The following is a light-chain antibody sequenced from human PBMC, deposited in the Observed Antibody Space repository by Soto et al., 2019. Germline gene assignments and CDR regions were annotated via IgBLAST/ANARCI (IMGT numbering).Light chain of an antibody. CDR3: AAWDDRLSDLL. V-gene: IGLV1-44*01. J-gene: IGLJ2*01. Sequence: QSVLTQPPSASGTPGQRVPIPFSGTNPNIGSNPVNWYQQFPGTAPKVLIYSNYQRPSGVPDRFSGSKSGTSGSLAISGLQSEDEADYYCAAWDDRLSDLLFGGGTKLTVL. CDR2: SNY. CDR1: NPNIGSNP.